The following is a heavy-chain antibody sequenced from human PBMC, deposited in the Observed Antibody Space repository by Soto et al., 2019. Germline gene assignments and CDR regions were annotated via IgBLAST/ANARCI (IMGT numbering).Heavy chain of an antibody. CDR3: ATGPRRLSD. J-gene: IGHJ4*02. CDR2: ISGSSSDT. V-gene: IGHV3-11*05. D-gene: IGHD3-3*01. Sequence: QVQLVESGGGLVKPGGSLRLSCAASGFNFSDYYMSWIRQAPGKGLESLSYISGSSSDTNYADSVRGRFTISRDNAKNSLYLQMNSLRAEDTAMYYCATGPRRLSDWGQGTLVIVSS. CDR1: GFNFSDYY.